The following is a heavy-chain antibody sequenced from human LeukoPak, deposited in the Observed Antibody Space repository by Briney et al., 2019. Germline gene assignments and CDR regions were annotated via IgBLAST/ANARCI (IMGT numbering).Heavy chain of an antibody. CDR2: ISYDESNK. V-gene: IGHV3-30-3*01. CDR1: GFTFSSYA. D-gene: IGHD6-19*01. CDR3: ARGTSSSGWLYYYYGMDV. Sequence: GGSLRLSCAASGFTFSSYAMHWVRQAPGKGLEWVAVISYDESNKYYADSVKGRFTISRDNSKNTLYLQMNSLRAEDTAVYYCARGTSSSGWLYYYYGMDVWGQGTTVTVSS. J-gene: IGHJ6*02.